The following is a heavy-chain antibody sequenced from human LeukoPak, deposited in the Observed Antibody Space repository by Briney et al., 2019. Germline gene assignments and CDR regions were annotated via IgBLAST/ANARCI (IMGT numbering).Heavy chain of an antibody. D-gene: IGHD6-13*01. J-gene: IGHJ4*02. V-gene: IGHV4-59*01. CDR1: GGSISSYY. CDR2: IYYSGST. Sequence: PSETLSLTCTVSGGSISSYYWSWIRQPPGKGLEWIGYIYYSGSTNYNPSLKSRVTISVDTSKNQFSLKLSSVTAADAAVYYCARISSSRDFDYWGQGTLVTVSS. CDR3: ARISSSRDFDY.